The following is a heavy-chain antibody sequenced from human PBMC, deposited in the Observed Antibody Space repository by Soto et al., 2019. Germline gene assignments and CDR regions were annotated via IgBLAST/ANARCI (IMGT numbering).Heavy chain of an antibody. J-gene: IGHJ1*01. Sequence: GGSLRLSCAASGFTFSNAWMSWVRQAPGKGLEWVGRIKSKTDGGTTDYAAPVKGRFTISRDDSKNTLYLQMNSLKTEDTAVYYCTTGPSYYYGSGSLTNPEYFQHWGQGTLVTVSS. D-gene: IGHD3-10*01. CDR2: IKSKTDGGTT. CDR3: TTGPSYYYGSGSLTNPEYFQH. V-gene: IGHV3-15*01. CDR1: GFTFSNAW.